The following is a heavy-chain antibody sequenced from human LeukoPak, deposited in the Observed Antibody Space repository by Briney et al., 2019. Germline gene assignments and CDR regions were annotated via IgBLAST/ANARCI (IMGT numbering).Heavy chain of an antibody. CDR3: ARDENGYVWGSFRA. CDR2: IYYSGST. D-gene: IGHD3-16*02. CDR1: GGSISSSSYY. V-gene: IGHV4-39*07. Sequence: TPSETLSLTCTVSGGSISSSSYYWGWIRQPPGKGLEWIGNIYYSGSTYYNPSLESRVTMSLDTSKNQFSLKLSSVTAADTAVYNCARDENGYVWGSFRAWGQGTLVTVSS. J-gene: IGHJ5*02.